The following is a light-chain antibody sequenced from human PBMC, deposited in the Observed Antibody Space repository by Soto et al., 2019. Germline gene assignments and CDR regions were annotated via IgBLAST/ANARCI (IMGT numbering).Light chain of an antibody. Sequence: DIQMTQSPSSLSASVGDRVTITCRASQSLSSYLNWYQQKPGKAPKLLIYAASRLQSGVPSRFSGSGSGTDFTLTISSLQPEDFATYYCQQSYSTPFTFGPGTKVDIK. CDR3: QQSYSTPFT. J-gene: IGKJ3*01. CDR1: QSLSSY. CDR2: AAS. V-gene: IGKV1-39*01.